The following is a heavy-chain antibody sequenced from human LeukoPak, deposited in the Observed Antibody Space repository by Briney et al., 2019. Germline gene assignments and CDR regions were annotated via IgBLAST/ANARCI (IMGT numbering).Heavy chain of an antibody. J-gene: IGHJ4*02. D-gene: IGHD1-26*01. CDR3: ARDRLTSGSYFFDY. V-gene: IGHV3-48*01. CDR2: ISGRSGTI. Sequence: GGSLRLSCAASAFTFSDYSMNWVRQAPGNGLEWISYISGRSGTIYYADSVRGRFTISRDNAKNSMYLQMNSLRAEDTAVYYCARDRLTSGSYFFDYWGQGTLVTVSS. CDR1: AFTFSDYS.